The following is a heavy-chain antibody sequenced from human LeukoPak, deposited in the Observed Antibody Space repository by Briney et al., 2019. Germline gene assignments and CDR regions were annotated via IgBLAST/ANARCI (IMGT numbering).Heavy chain of an antibody. Sequence: GGSLRLSCAASGFTFDDYAIYCVRQAPGKGLEWVSGITWNSGSIEYADSVKGRFTISRDNAKNSLYLQMDSLRAEDAALYYCAKDLSAYSSTWYSLTFDYWGHGTLVTVSS. CDR2: ITWNSGSI. D-gene: IGHD6-13*01. CDR1: GFTFDDYA. CDR3: AKDLSAYSSTWYSLTFDY. V-gene: IGHV3-9*01. J-gene: IGHJ4*01.